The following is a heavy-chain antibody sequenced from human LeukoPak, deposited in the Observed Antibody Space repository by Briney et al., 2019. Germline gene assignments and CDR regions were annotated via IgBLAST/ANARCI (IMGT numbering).Heavy chain of an antibody. Sequence: PSETLSLTCTVSGGSISSYYWSCIRQPPGKGLEWIGYIYYSGSTNYNPSLKSRVTISVDTSKNQFSLKLSSVTAADTAVYYCAMNYYFDYWGQGTLVTVSS. CDR1: GGSISSYY. CDR2: IYYSGST. D-gene: IGHD1-7*01. V-gene: IGHV4-59*01. J-gene: IGHJ4*02. CDR3: AMNYYFDY.